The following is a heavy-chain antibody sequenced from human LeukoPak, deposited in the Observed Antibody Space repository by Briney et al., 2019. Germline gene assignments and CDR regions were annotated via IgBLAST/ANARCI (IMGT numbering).Heavy chain of an antibody. J-gene: IGHJ1*01. CDR2: MNPNSGDT. D-gene: IGHD2-8*01. CDR1: GYTFTSYD. CDR3: ASANFQN. V-gene: IGHV1-8*03. Sequence: ASVKVSCKASGYTFTSYDINWVRQATGQWLEWMGWMNPNSGDTAYAQNFQGRVTITRDTSISTTYMELSSLRSEDTAVYYCASANFQNWGQGTLVTVSS.